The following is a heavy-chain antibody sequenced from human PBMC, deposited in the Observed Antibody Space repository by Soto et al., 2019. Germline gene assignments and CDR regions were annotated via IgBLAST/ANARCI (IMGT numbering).Heavy chain of an antibody. J-gene: IGHJ4*02. CDR1: GFTFSNYD. CDR2: ISGSRIYI. V-gene: IGHV3-21*01. CDR3: AGYCSSPTCYGDDY. Sequence: EVQLVESGGGLVKPGGSLRLSCVASGFTFSNYDMNWVRQAPGKGLEWVSSISGSRIYIYYADSVKGRLTISRDNAKNTLYLQMNSLRAEDTAVYYCAGYCSSPTCYGDDYWGQGTLVTVSS. D-gene: IGHD2-2*01.